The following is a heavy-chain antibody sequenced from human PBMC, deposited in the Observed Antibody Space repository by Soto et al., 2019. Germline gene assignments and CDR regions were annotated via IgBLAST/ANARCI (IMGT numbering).Heavy chain of an antibody. J-gene: IGHJ6*02. D-gene: IGHD2-2*01. Sequence: QVQLVQPGAEVKKPGASVKVSCKASGYTFTSYGISWVRQAPGQGLEWVGWISAYNGNSNYAQKYHGRVTMTTDTSTNTAYMEMSSLRSDDTAVYYCARIADCSTTSCSFPSRFHIRGYYYYYGLDVWGQGTTVTVSS. CDR3: ARIADCSTTSCSFPSRFHIRGYYYYYGLDV. V-gene: IGHV1-18*01. CDR1: GYTFTSYG. CDR2: ISAYNGNS.